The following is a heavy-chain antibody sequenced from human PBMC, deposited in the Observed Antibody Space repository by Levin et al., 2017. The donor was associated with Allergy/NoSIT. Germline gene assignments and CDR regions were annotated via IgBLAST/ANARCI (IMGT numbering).Heavy chain of an antibody. CDR3: ARDRGNFDSGGYTFDD. CDR2: IYHSGST. J-gene: IGHJ4*02. D-gene: IGHD3-22*01. Sequence: SETLSLTCAVSGGSISSSNWWSWVRQPPGEGLEWIGEIYHSGSTNYNPSLKSRVTISVDKSKNHFSLKLSSVTAADTAVYYCARDRGNFDSGGYTFDDWGQGTLVTVCS. CDR1: GGSISSSNW. V-gene: IGHV4-4*02.